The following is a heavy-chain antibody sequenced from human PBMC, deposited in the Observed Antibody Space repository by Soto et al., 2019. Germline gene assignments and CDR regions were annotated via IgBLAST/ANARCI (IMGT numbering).Heavy chain of an antibody. CDR1: GFTFSSYA. J-gene: IGHJ6*02. D-gene: IGHD1-20*01. V-gene: IGHV3-30-3*01. CDR3: ARALLYNWNPYYYYGMDV. CDR2: ISYDGSNK. Sequence: GGSLRLSCAASGFTFSSYAMHWVRQAPGKGLEWVAVISYDGSNKYYADSMKGRFTITRDNSKNTLYLQMNSLRAEDTAVYYCARALLYNWNPYYYYGMDVWGQGTTVTVSS.